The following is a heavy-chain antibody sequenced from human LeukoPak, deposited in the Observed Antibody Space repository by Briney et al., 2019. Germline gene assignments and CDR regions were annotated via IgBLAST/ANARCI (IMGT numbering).Heavy chain of an antibody. CDR1: GYTFTGYY. D-gene: IGHD3-16*01. CDR2: INPTSGGT. Sequence: ASVKVSCKASGYTFTGYYMHWVRQAPGQGLEWMGWINPTSGGTNYAQKFQGRVTMTRDTSISTAYRELSRLKSDDTAGYYCARVSTWVRYYMDVWGKGTTVTVSS. CDR3: ARVSTWVRYYMDV. J-gene: IGHJ6*03. V-gene: IGHV1-2*02.